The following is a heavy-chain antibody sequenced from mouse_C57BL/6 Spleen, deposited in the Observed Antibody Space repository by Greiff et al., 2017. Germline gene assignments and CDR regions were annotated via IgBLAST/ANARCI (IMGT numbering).Heavy chain of an antibody. CDR3: ARTSYYYGSSSDWYFDV. D-gene: IGHD1-1*01. CDR2: INPSSGYT. CDR1: GYTFTSYT. V-gene: IGHV1-4*01. J-gene: IGHJ1*03. Sequence: QVQLQQSGAELARPGASVKMSCKASGYTFTSYTMHWVKQRPGQGLEWIGYINPSSGYTKYNQKFKDKATLTADKSSSTAYMQLSSLTSEDSAVYYCARTSYYYGSSSDWYFDVWGTGTTVTVSS.